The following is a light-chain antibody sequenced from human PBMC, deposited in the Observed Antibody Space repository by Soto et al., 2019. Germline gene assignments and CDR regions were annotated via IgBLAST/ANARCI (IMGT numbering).Light chain of an antibody. CDR3: SSFTTSHTYI. CDR1: SSDVGGYDF. V-gene: IGLV2-14*01. Sequence: QSALTQPASVSGSPGQSITISCTGTSSDVGGYDFVSWYQQHPGKAPKLLIYVVSGRPSGVPDRFSGSKSGNAASPTISGLQAEDEADYYCSSFTTSHTYIFGTGTKVTVL. J-gene: IGLJ1*01. CDR2: VVS.